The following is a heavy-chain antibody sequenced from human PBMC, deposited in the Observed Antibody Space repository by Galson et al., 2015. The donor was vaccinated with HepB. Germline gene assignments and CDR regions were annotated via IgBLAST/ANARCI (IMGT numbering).Heavy chain of an antibody. CDR1: RGTFSSYA. CDR3: ARALNSGTLWYHFDY. J-gene: IGHJ4*02. V-gene: IGHV1-69*01. CDR2: TIPVFGKA. D-gene: IGHD1-26*01. Sequence: SCKVPRGTFSSYAITWVRQAPGQGLEWMGGTIPVFGKANYAQKFQGRVTITADDSTSTAYMELISLRSDDTAVYYCARALNSGTLWYHFDYWGQGTLVTVSS.